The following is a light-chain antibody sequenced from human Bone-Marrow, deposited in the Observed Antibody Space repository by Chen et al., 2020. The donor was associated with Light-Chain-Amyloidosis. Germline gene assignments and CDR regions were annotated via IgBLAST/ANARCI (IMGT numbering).Light chain of an antibody. CDR3: QSADSSGTYEVI. Sequence: YELTQPPSVSVSPGQTARITCSGDDLPTKYAYWYQQKPGQAPVLVIHRDTERPLGISERFSGSSSGTTATLTISGVQAEDEADYHCQSADSSGTYEVIFGGGNKLTVL. CDR2: RDT. CDR1: DLPTKY. J-gene: IGLJ2*01. V-gene: IGLV3-25*03.